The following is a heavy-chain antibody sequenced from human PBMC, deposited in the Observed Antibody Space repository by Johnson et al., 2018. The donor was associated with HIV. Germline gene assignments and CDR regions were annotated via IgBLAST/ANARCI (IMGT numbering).Heavy chain of an antibody. J-gene: IGHJ3*02. CDR1: GFTFSFYA. CDR2: ILYDGSNK. CDR3: AKGSSSWPNDAFDI. D-gene: IGHD6-13*01. V-gene: IGHV3-30-3*01. Sequence: QVQLVESGGGVAQPGRSLRLSCAASGFTFSFYAMHWVRQAPGKGLEWVALILYDGSNKYYADSVKGRLTISRDNSKNTLSLQMNSLRAEDTAVYYCAKGSSSWPNDAFDIWGQGTLVTVSS.